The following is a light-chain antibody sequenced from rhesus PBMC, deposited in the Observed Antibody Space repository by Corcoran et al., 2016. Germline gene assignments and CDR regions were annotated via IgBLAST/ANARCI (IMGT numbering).Light chain of an antibody. V-gene: IGLV1-60*01. CDR3: STWDVSLSGHI. CDR2: NND. Sequence: QAVLTQPPSASEAAKRSVTISCSGSSCNIGGNSVSWYHQLPGTAPKLLIYNNDQRASGVSDRFSGSKSGTSASLSISGLQTEDEAFYYCSTWDVSLSGHIFGTGTRLTVL. CDR1: SCNIGGNS. J-gene: IGLJ1*01.